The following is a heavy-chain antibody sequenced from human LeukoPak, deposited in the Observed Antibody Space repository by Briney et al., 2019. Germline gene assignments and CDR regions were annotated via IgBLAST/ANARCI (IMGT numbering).Heavy chain of an antibody. D-gene: IGHD5-12*01. CDR3: ARDSGYSGSPYYGMDV. J-gene: IGHJ6*02. CDR2: ISYDGSNK. Sequence: GGSLRLSCAASGFTFSSYAMHWVRQAPGKGLEWVAVISYDGSNKYYADSVKGRFTISRDNSKNTLYLQMNSLRAEDTAVYYCARDSGYSGSPYYGMDVWGQGTTVTVSS. V-gene: IGHV3-30-3*01. CDR1: GFTFSSYA.